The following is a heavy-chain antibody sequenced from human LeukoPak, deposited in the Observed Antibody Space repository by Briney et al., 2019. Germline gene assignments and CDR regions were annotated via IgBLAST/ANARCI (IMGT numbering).Heavy chain of an antibody. D-gene: IGHD2-15*01. Sequence: GGSLRLSCAASGFTVSSNYMSWVRQAPGKGLEWVSVIYSGGSTYYADSVKGRFTISRDNSKNTLYLQMNSLRAEDTAVYYCACPYCSGGSCYPGDDAFDIWGQGTMVTVSS. CDR3: ACPYCSGGSCYPGDDAFDI. CDR1: GFTVSSNY. V-gene: IGHV3-53*01. CDR2: IYSGGST. J-gene: IGHJ3*02.